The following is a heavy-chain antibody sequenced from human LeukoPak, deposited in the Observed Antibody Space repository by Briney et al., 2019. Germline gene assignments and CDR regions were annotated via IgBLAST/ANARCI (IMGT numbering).Heavy chain of an antibody. CDR2: IYSGGST. CDR3: ARERVENQQLVGGNY. V-gene: IGHV3-66*01. Sequence: GGSLRLSCAASGLXVSSNYMSWVRQAPGKGLEWVSVIYSGGSTYYADSVKGRFTISRDNSKNTLYLQMNSLRAEDTAVYYCARERVENQQLVGGNYWGQGTLVTVSS. CDR1: GLXVSSNY. J-gene: IGHJ4*02. D-gene: IGHD6-6*01.